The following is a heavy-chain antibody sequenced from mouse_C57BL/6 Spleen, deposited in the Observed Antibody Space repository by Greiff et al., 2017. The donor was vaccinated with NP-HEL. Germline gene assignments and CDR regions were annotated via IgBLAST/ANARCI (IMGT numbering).Heavy chain of an antibody. CDR1: GYTFTSYW. J-gene: IGHJ4*01. D-gene: IGHD2-2*01. Sequence: QVQLQQPGAELVMPGASVKLSCKASGYTFTSYWMHWVKQRPGQGLEWIGEIDPSDSYTNYNQKFKGKSTLTVDKSSSTAYMQLSSLTSEDSAVYYCARSGYGYDGVYYYAMDYWGQGTSVTVSS. V-gene: IGHV1-69*01. CDR3: ARSGYGYDGVYYYAMDY. CDR2: IDPSDSYT.